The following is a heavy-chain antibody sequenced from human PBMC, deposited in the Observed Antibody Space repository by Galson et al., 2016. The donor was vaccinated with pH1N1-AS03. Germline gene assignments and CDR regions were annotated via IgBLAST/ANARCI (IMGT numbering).Heavy chain of an antibody. V-gene: IGHV3-21*01. D-gene: IGHD4-23*01. CDR3: ARPKNGGNSQVNAFDL. CDR1: GFTFSTYG. CDR2: ISRSSSYI. J-gene: IGHJ3*01. Sequence: SLRLSCAASGFTFSTYGMYWVRQAPGKGLEWVSSISRSSSYISYADSVKGRFTISRDNAENSLFLQMNSLRAEDTAVYYCARPKNGGNSQVNAFDLWGQGTMVTVSS.